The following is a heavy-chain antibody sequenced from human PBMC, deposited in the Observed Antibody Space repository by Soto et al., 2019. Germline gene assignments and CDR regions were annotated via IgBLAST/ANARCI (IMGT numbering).Heavy chain of an antibody. V-gene: IGHV5-10-1*01. CDR3: AGYSGSSTYYYYSMDV. CDR1: GYSFTSYW. CDR2: IDPSDSYT. Sequence: GESLKISCKGSGYSFTSYWISWVRQMPGKGLEWMGRIDPSDSYTNYSPSFQGHVTISADKSISTAYLQWSSLKASDTAMYYCAGYSGSSTYYYYSMDVWGQGTTVTVSS. D-gene: IGHD5-12*01. J-gene: IGHJ6*02.